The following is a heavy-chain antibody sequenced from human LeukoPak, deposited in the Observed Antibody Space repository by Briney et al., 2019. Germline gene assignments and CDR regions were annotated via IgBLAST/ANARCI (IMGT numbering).Heavy chain of an antibody. J-gene: IGHJ3*02. CDR2: ISYSGNT. CDR3: ARHCCSGPAKRVFDI. Sequence: SETLSLTCTVSGGSIISSDYHWGWVRQPPGKGLEWIGTISYSGNTDYNPSLRSRVTISVDTSNNQFSLRLGPVTAADTAVYHCARHCCSGPAKRVFDIWGQGTMVTVSS. D-gene: IGHD2-15*01. CDR1: GGSIISSDYH. V-gene: IGHV4-39*01.